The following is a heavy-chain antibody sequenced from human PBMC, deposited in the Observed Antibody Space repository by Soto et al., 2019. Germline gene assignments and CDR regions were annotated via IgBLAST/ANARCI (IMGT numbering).Heavy chain of an antibody. D-gene: IGHD2-2*01. CDR2: IVVGSGNT. V-gene: IGHV1-58*02. Sequence: QMQLVQSGPEVKKPGTSVKVSCKASGFTFTSSAMQWVRQARRQRLEWIGWIVVGSGNTNYAQKFQERVTITRDMSTSTAYMELSSLRSDDTAVYYCAAQSTRSDYYYGMDVWGQGTTVTVSS. J-gene: IGHJ6*02. CDR3: AAQSTRSDYYYGMDV. CDR1: GFTFTSSA.